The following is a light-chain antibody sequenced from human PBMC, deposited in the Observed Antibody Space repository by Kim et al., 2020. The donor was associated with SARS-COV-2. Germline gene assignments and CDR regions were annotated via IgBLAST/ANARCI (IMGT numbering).Light chain of an antibody. Sequence: VSRGERAPLSCRAGRSVSSNLAWYQQNPGQAPRLLIYGASTRATGIPARFSGSGSGTEFTLTISSLQSEDFAVYYCQQYNNWPLTFGGGTKVDIK. CDR1: RSVSSN. CDR3: QQYNNWPLT. J-gene: IGKJ4*01. V-gene: IGKV3-15*01. CDR2: GAS.